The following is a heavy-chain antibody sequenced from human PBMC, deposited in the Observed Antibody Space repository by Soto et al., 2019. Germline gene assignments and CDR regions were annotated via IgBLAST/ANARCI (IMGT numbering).Heavy chain of an antibody. CDR3: ARGIAVAGIVGVDY. J-gene: IGHJ4*02. CDR2: MNPNSGNT. V-gene: IGHV1-8*01. D-gene: IGHD6-19*01. Sequence: ASVKVSCKASGYTFTSYDINWVRQATGQGLEWMGWMNPNSGNTGYAQKFQGRVTMTRNTSISTAYMELSSLRSEDTAVYYCARGIAVAGIVGVDYWGQGTLVTVSS. CDR1: GYTFTSYD.